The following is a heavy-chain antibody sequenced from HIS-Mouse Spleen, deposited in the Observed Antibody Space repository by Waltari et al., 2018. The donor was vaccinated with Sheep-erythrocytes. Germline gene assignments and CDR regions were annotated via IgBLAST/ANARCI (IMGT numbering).Heavy chain of an antibody. CDR3: ARGMVRGVDFDY. D-gene: IGHD3-10*01. Sequence: EVQLVESGGGLIQPGGSLRLSCAASGFTVSSNYMSWVRQAPGKGLEWVEVIYSGGRKYYADSVKGRFTISRDNSKNTLYLQMNSLRAEDTAVYYCARGMVRGVDFDYWGQGTLVTVSS. CDR2: IYSGGRK. CDR1: GFTVSSNY. V-gene: IGHV3-53*01. J-gene: IGHJ4*02.